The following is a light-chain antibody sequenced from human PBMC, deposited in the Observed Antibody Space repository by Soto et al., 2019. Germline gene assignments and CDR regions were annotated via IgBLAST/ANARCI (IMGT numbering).Light chain of an antibody. CDR2: WAS. CDR3: QQYYSTPLT. J-gene: IGKJ4*01. Sequence: DIVMTKSPDSLAVSLGERATINCKSSQSVVYSSNNKNYLAWYQQKPGQPPKLLIYWASTRESGVPDRFSGSGSGTDFTLTISSLQAEDVAVYYCQQYYSTPLTFGGGTKVDI. V-gene: IGKV4-1*01. CDR1: QSVVYSSNNKNY.